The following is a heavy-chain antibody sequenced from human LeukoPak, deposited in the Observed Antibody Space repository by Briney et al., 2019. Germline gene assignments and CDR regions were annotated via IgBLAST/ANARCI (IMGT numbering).Heavy chain of an antibody. V-gene: IGHV3-21*01. CDR3: ARGDYYDSSGFLGLDWFDP. Sequence: GGSLRLSCAASGFTFSSYSMNWVRQAPGKGLEWVSSISSSSSYRYYADSVKGRFTISRDNAKNSLYLQMNSLRAEDTAVYYCARGDYYDSSGFLGLDWFDPWGQGTLVTVSS. J-gene: IGHJ5*02. CDR1: GFTFSSYS. CDR2: ISSSSSYR. D-gene: IGHD3-22*01.